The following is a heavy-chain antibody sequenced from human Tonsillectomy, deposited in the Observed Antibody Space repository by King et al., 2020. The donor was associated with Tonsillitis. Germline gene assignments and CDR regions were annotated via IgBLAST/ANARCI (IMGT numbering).Heavy chain of an antibody. J-gene: IGHJ3*02. D-gene: IGHD6-19*01. CDR3: ARDLGYSSGWYSGAFDI. V-gene: IGHV3-7*03. Sequence: VQLVESGGGLVQPGGSLRLSCAASGFTFSNYWMSWVRQAPGKGLEWVANIKQDGSEKYYVDSVKGRFTISRDNAKNSLYLQMNSLSAEDTAVSYCARDLGYSSGWYSGAFDIWGQGTMVTVSS. CDR2: IKQDGSEK. CDR1: GFTFSNYW.